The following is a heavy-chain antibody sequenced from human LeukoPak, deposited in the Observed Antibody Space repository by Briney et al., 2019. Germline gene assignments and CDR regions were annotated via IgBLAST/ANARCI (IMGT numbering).Heavy chain of an antibody. J-gene: IGHJ4*02. D-gene: IGHD3-16*02. V-gene: IGHV4-4*07. CDR3: ARDHRPNYNYVWGSYHYFDY. CDR2: IYTSGST. CDR1: GGSISSYY. Sequence: SETLSLTCTVSGGSISSYYWSWIRQPAGKGLEWIGRIYTSGSTNYNPSLKSRVTMSVDTSKYQFSLKLSSVTAADTAVYYCARDHRPNYNYVWGSYHYFDYWGQGTLVTVSS.